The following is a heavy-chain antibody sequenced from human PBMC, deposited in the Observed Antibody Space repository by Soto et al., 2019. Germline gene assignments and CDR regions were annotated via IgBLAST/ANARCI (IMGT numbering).Heavy chain of an antibody. CDR3: ARDYGDYEGSAGGRDV. J-gene: IGHJ6*02. CDR1: GFTFSSYG. V-gene: IGHV3-33*01. D-gene: IGHD4-17*01. Sequence: QVQLVESGGGVVQPGRSLRLSCAASGFTFSSYGMHWVRQAPGKGLEGVAVIWYDGSNKYYADSVKGRFTISRDNSKNTLYLQMNSTRAEDTAVYYCARDYGDYEGSAGGRDVWGQGTTVTVSS. CDR2: IWYDGSNK.